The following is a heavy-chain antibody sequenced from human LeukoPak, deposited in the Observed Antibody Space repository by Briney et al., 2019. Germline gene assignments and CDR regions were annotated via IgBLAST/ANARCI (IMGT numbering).Heavy chain of an antibody. V-gene: IGHV3-20*01. CDR3: ARAGYSSSWYVDY. Sequence: GGSLRLSCAASGFTFDDYGMSWVRQAPGKGLVWVSGINWNGGSTGYADSVKGRFTISRDNAKNSLYLQMNSLRAEDTALYHCARAGYSSSWYVDYWGQGTLVTVSS. J-gene: IGHJ4*02. CDR2: INWNGGST. CDR1: GFTFDDYG. D-gene: IGHD6-13*01.